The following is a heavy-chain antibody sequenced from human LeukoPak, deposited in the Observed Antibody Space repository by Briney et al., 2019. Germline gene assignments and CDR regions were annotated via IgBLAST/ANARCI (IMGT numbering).Heavy chain of an antibody. V-gene: IGHV4-34*01. D-gene: IGHD6-19*01. Sequence: PSETLSLTCAVYGGSFSGYYWSWIRQPPGKGLEWIGEINHSGSTNYNPSLKSRVTIPVDTSKNQFSLKLSSVTAADTAVYYCARADSSGCDDYWGQGTLVTVSS. CDR1: GGSFSGYY. CDR2: INHSGST. J-gene: IGHJ4*02. CDR3: ARADSSGCDDY.